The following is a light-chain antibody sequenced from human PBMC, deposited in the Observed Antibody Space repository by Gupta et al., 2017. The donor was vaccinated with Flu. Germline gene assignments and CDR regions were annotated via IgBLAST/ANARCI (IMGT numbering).Light chain of an antibody. V-gene: IGLV1-40*01. J-gene: IGLJ1*01. CDR3: QSYDSSLSGYNYV. Sequence: ISCTGSSSNIGADYDVHWYQQLPGTAPKLLIYDNNYRPSGVPDRFSGSTSGTSASLAITGLQAEDEADYYCQSYDSSLSGYNYVFGTGTKVTVL. CDR2: DNN. CDR1: SSNIGADYD.